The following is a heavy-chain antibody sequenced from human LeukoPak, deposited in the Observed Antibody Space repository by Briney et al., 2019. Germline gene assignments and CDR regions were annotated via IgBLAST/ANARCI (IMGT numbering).Heavy chain of an antibody. V-gene: IGHV1-2*02. J-gene: IGHJ4*02. CDR1: GYSFTSYD. CDR2: INPNSGGT. Sequence: GASVKVSCKSSGYSFTSYDINWVRQAPGQGLEWMGWINPNSGGTNYAQKFQGRVTMTRDTSISTAYMELSRLRSDDTAVYYCARDLSRSWYTDYWGQGTLVTVSS. D-gene: IGHD6-13*01. CDR3: ARDLSRSWYTDY.